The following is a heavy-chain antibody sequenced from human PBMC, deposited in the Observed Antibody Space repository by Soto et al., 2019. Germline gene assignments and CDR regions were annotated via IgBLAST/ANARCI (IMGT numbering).Heavy chain of an antibody. CDR3: ARANCDYSSGWYCYYYYGMDV. CDR2: IYYSGST. CDR1: GGSISSYY. V-gene: IGHV4-59*01. D-gene: IGHD6-19*01. J-gene: IGHJ6*02. Sequence: SETLSLTCTVSGGSISSYYWSWIRQPPGKGLAWIGYIYYSGSTNYNPSLKSRVTISVDTSKNQFSLKLSSVTAADTAVYYCARANCDYSSGWYCYYYYGMDVWGQGTTVTVSS.